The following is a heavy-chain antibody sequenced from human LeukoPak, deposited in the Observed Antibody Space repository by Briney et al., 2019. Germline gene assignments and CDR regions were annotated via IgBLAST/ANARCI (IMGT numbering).Heavy chain of an antibody. D-gene: IGHD3-10*01. CDR1: GFTFSSYE. Sequence: GGSLRLSCAASGFTFSSYEMNWVRQAPGKGLEWVSYISTSGRTIYYADSVKGRLTISRDNAKNSLYLQMNSLRAEDTAVYYCARSLYYYGSGSYYQIDYWGQGTLVTVSS. V-gene: IGHV3-48*03. CDR2: ISTSGRTI. J-gene: IGHJ4*02. CDR3: ARSLYYYGSGSYYQIDY.